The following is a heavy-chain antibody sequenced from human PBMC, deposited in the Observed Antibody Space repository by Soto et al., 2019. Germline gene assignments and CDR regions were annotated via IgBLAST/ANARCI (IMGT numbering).Heavy chain of an antibody. CDR3: AKNPGYYYDSTGYHFDY. CDR1: GFTFSSYA. J-gene: IGHJ4*02. CDR2: ISYGGGTT. D-gene: IGHD3-22*01. Sequence: GGSLRLSCAASGFTFSSYAMSWVCQAPGKGLECVSAISYGGGTTYYADSVKGRFTISRDNSKNTLYLQMNSLRAEDTAVYYCAKNPGYYYDSTGYHFDYWGQGTLVTVSS. V-gene: IGHV3-23*01.